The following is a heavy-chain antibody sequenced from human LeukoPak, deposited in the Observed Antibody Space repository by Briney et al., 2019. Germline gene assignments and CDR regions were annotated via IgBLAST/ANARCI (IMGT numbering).Heavy chain of an antibody. V-gene: IGHV1-18*01. CDR1: GYNFNSYG. D-gene: IGHD3-10*01. CDR2: ISAANGHT. J-gene: IGHJ4*02. Sequence: ASVKVSCKASGYNFNSYGFSWVRQAPGQGLEWMGWISAANGHTSYAQNFQGRVTMTTDTSTATAYMELRSLRSDDTAFYYCARDHAGGSYYFDYWGQGTLVTVSS. CDR3: ARDHAGGSYYFDY.